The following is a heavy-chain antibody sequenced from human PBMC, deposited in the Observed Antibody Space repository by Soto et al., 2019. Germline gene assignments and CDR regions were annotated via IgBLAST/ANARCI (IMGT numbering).Heavy chain of an antibody. D-gene: IGHD6-13*01. CDR1: GSTFSSYA. CDR3: AYSSTPFDY. V-gene: IGHV3-23*01. J-gene: IGHJ4*02. Sequence: EVQLLESGGGLVRPGGSLGLSSGALGSTFSSYAWSWVRQAPGKGLEWVSAIRGCVGSTYYADSVKGRFTITRDNSKNTLYLQMNSLRAEDTAVYYCAYSSTPFDYWGQGTLVTVSS. CDR2: IRGCVGST.